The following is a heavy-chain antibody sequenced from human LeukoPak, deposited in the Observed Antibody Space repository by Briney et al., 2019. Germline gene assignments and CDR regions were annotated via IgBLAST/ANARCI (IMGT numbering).Heavy chain of an antibody. D-gene: IGHD3-3*01. V-gene: IGHV3-23*01. CDR2: ISGSGGST. CDR1: GFTFSSYA. Sequence: PGGSLRLSCAASGFTFSSYAMSWVCQAPGKGLEWVSAISGSGGSTYYADSVKGRFTISRDNSKNTLYLQMNSLRAEDTAVYYCAKDDSPGKEWLEVIDYWGQGTLVTVSS. CDR3: AKDDSPGKEWLEVIDY. J-gene: IGHJ4*02.